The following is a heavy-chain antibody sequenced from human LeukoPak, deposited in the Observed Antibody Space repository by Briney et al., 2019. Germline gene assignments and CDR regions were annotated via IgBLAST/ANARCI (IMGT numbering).Heavy chain of an antibody. V-gene: IGHV3-30*02. J-gene: IGHJ3*02. D-gene: IGHD1-26*01. CDR3: AKDHKYSGSPRAFDI. Sequence: GGSLRLSCEASGFSFSDYGMHWVRQAPGKGLEWVAFIRYDGSNKYHADSVKGRFTISRDNSKNTLYLQMNSLRAEDTAVYYCAKDHKYSGSPRAFDIWGQGTMVTVSS. CDR1: GFSFSDYG. CDR2: IRYDGSNK.